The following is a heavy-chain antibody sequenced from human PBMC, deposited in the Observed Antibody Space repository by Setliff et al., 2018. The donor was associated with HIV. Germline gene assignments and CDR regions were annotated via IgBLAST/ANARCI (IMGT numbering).Heavy chain of an antibody. Sequence: ASETLSLTCTVSGGSISSGGYYWSWIRQPPGKGLEWIGYIYNSGSTNYNPSLKSRVTISVDTSKNQFSLKLSSVTAADTAVYYCARGDGTKYYYYYYMDVWGKGTTVTVSS. CDR2: IYNSGST. J-gene: IGHJ6*03. CDR3: ARGDGTKYYYYYYMDV. CDR1: GGSISSGGYY. V-gene: IGHV4-61*08. D-gene: IGHD1-7*01.